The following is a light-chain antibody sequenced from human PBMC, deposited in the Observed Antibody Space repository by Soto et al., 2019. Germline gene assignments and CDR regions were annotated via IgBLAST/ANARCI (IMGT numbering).Light chain of an antibody. J-gene: IGKJ2*01. Sequence: EIVMTQSPATLSVSPGERATLSCRASQSVSSNLAWYQQKPGQAPRLLIFGASTRVTGLPARFSGSGSGTEFTLTISSLRSEDFAVYYCQQYNNWPFTFGQGTKLEIK. CDR1: QSVSSN. CDR2: GAS. CDR3: QQYNNWPFT. V-gene: IGKV3-15*01.